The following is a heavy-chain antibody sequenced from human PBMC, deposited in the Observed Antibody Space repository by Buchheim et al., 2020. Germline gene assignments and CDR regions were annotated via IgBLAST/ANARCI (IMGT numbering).Heavy chain of an antibody. J-gene: IGHJ6*02. CDR3: AKNTGPLEWVLYGLDV. D-gene: IGHD3-3*01. V-gene: IGHV3-23*01. Sequence: EVQLLESGGDSVQPGESLRLSCVASGLTFSDYAMTWVRQAPGKGLEWVSATSGSGGSAYYADSVKGRFTASRDNSKNTLSLQMNSLRADDTAIYYCAKNTGPLEWVLYGLDVWGQGTT. CDR2: TSGSGGSA. CDR1: GLTFSDYA.